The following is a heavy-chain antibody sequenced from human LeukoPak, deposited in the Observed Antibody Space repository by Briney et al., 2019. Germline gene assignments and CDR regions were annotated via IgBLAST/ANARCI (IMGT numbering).Heavy chain of an antibody. CDR3: ARVPVTIFGVVLGAFDI. CDR2: INPNSGGT. D-gene: IGHD3-3*01. J-gene: IGHJ3*02. V-gene: IGHV1-2*02. CDR1: GYTLTELS. Sequence: GASVKVSCKVSGYTLTELSMHWVRQAPGQGLEWMGWINPNSGGTNYAQKFQGRVTMTRDTSISTAYMELSRLRSDDTAVYYCARVPVTIFGVVLGAFDIWGQGTMVTVSS.